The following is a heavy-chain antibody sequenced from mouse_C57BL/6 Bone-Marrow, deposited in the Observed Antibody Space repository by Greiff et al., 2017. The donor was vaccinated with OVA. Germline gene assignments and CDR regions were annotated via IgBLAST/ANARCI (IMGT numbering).Heavy chain of an antibody. CDR3: TGTTVVGGPFAY. Sequence: EVQVVESGGGLVQPGGSMKLSCVASGFTFSNYWMNWVRQSPEKGLEWVAQIRLKSDNYATHYAESVKGRFTISRDDSKSSVYLQMNNLRAEDTGIYYCTGTTVVGGPFAYWGQGTLVTVSA. D-gene: IGHD1-1*01. CDR2: IRLKSDNYAT. V-gene: IGHV6-3*01. J-gene: IGHJ3*01. CDR1: GFTFSNYW.